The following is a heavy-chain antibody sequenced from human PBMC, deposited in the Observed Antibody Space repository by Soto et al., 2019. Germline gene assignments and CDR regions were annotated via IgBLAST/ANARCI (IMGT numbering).Heavy chain of an antibody. Sequence: QVQLQESGPGLVKPSETLSLSCTVPGGSISDYYWSWIRQPPGERLEWIGYIYYSANTNYNPSPNNHPALKSRVTISLDTSKNQYSLRLTSGTAADTAVYDCATGRVYYGSECCGQGILVTVAS. CDR3: ATGRVYYGSEC. J-gene: IGHJ4*02. CDR1: GGSISDYY. CDR2: IYYSANT. D-gene: IGHD3-10*01. V-gene: IGHV4-59*01.